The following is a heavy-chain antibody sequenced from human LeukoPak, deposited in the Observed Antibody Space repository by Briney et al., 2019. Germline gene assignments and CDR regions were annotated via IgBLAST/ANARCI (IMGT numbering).Heavy chain of an antibody. CDR3: ATAVLLRWEPPRDY. D-gene: IGHD1-26*01. CDR2: FDPEDGET. Sequence: SVKVSFKVSGYPLTELSMHWVRPAPGKGLEWMGGFDPEDGETIYAQKFQGRVTMTEDTSTDTAYMELSSLRSEDTAVYYCATAVLLRWEPPRDYWGQGTLVTVSS. CDR1: GYPLTELS. J-gene: IGHJ4*02. V-gene: IGHV1-24*01.